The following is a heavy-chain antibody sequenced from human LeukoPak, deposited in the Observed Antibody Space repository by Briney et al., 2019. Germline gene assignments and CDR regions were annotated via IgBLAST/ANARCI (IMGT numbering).Heavy chain of an antibody. CDR3: ARLTNYYYDSSGYYYSPSYYFDY. J-gene: IGHJ4*02. V-gene: IGHV3-23*01. CDR2: ISGSGGNT. D-gene: IGHD3-22*01. CDR1: GFPFGSYA. Sequence: GGSLRLSCAASGFPFGSYAMSWVRQAPGKGLEWVSVISGSGGNTYYADSVKGRFTISRDNSKNTLYLQMGSLRAEDMAVYYCARLTNYYYDSSGYYYSPSYYFDYWGQGTLVTVSS.